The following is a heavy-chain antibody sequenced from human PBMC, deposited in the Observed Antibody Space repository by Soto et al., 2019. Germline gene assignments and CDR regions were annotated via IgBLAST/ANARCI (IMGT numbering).Heavy chain of an antibody. CDR3: AIYPEVAGKEWFDP. V-gene: IGHV1-3*01. J-gene: IGHJ5*02. D-gene: IGHD6-19*01. Sequence: GASVKVSCKASGYTFTSYAMHWVRQAPGQRLEWMGWINAGNGNTKYSQKFQGRVTITRDTSASTAYMELSSLRSEDTAVYYCAIYPEVAGKEWFDPWGQRNVVPVS. CDR2: INAGNGNT. CDR1: GYTFTSYA.